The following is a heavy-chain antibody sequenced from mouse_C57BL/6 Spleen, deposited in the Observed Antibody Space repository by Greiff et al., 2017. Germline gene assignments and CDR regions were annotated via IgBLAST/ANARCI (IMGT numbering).Heavy chain of an antibody. CDR3: ARIYYYGDYAMDY. CDR1: GFTFSDYG. V-gene: IGHV5-17*01. J-gene: IGHJ4*01. D-gene: IGHD1-1*01. Sequence: EVQVVESGGGLVKPGGSLKLSCAASGFTFSDYGMHWVRQAPEKGLEWVAYISSGSSTIYYADTVKGRFTISRDNAKNTLFLQMTSLRSEDTAMYYCARIYYYGDYAMDYWGQGTSVTVSS. CDR2: ISSGSSTI.